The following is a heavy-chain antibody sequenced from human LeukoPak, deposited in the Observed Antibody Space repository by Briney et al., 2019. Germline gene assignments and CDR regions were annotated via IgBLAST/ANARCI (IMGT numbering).Heavy chain of an antibody. V-gene: IGHV3-48*02. CDR1: GFTFSSYS. CDR2: ISSSSSTI. J-gene: IGHJ4*02. CDR3: ARDYDSSGYYGRVFDY. Sequence: GGSLRLSSAASGFTFSSYSMNWVRQAPGKGLEWVSYISSSSSTIYYADSVKGRFTISRDNAKNSLYLQMNSLRDEDTAVYYCARDYDSSGYYGRVFDYWGQGTLVTVSS. D-gene: IGHD3-22*01.